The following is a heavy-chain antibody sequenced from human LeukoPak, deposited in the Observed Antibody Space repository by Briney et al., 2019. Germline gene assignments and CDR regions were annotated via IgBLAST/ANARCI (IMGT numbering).Heavy chain of an antibody. V-gene: IGHV3-30*02. J-gene: IGHJ4*02. CDR3: AKDRGYSGYGDAGFDY. D-gene: IGHD5-12*01. CDR2: IRYDGSNK. Sequence: GGSLRLSCAASGFTFSSYGMHWVRQAPGKGLEWVAFIRYDGSNKYYADSVKGRFTISRDNSKNTLYLQMNSLRAEDTAVYYCAKDRGYSGYGDAGFDYWGQGTLVTVSS. CDR1: GFTFSSYG.